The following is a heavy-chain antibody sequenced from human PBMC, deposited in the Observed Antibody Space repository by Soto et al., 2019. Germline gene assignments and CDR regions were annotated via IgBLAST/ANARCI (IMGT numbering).Heavy chain of an antibody. CDR1: GFTFSDYY. CDR3: ARGVRYYSSEKPANFDY. V-gene: IGHV3-11*05. Sequence: QVQLLESGGGLVKPGGSLRLSCAASGFTFSDYYMSWIRQAPGKGLECVAYISVSSTYANYGDYVEGRFTISRDNAENSLFLQMNSLRADDTAVYYCARGVRYYSSEKPANFDYWGQGALVTVSS. CDR2: ISVSSTYA. J-gene: IGHJ4*02. D-gene: IGHD2-21*01.